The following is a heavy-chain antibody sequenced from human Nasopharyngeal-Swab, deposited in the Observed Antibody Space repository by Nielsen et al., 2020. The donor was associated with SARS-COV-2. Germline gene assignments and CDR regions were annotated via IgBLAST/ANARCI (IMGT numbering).Heavy chain of an antibody. CDR3: AKAAPYYLDY. D-gene: IGHD3-22*01. J-gene: IGHJ4*01. Sequence: GESLKTSCAASGLIFNNYAMTLVRQVPDKGLECVASISSDGKSTLYADSVKGRFAISRDTPKNTLFLQMNRLRPEDTALYYCAKAAPYYLDYWGRGTLVTVSS. CDR1: GLIFNNYA. CDR2: ISSDGKST. V-gene: IGHV3-23*01.